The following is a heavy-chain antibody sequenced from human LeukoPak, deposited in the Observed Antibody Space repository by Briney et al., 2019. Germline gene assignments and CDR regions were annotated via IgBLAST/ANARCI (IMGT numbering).Heavy chain of an antibody. D-gene: IGHD4-11*01. CDR2: IRYDGSTR. CDR3: AKDSNYNLCYYMDV. CDR1: GFTFSSYG. Sequence: GGSLRLSCAASGFTFSSYGMHWVRQAPGKGLEWVAFIRYDGSTRYYADSVKGRFTISRDNSKNTLYLQMNSLRAEDTAVYYCAKDSNYNLCYYMDVWGKGTTVTVSS. J-gene: IGHJ6*03. V-gene: IGHV3-30*02.